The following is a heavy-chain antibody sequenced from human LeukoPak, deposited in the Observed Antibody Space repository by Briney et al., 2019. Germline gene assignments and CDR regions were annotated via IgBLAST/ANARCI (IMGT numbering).Heavy chain of an antibody. CDR2: INANSGGT. J-gene: IGHJ4*02. Sequence: GASVTVSFKASGYTFTGYYMHWVRQAPGQGVEWMGWINANSGGTDYAQKFQDRVTMTRDTSISTAYMELSRLTSDDTAVYYCARDGHGGNSFDFWGQGTLVTVSS. D-gene: IGHD4-23*01. V-gene: IGHV1-2*02. CDR1: GYTFTGYY. CDR3: ARDGHGGNSFDF.